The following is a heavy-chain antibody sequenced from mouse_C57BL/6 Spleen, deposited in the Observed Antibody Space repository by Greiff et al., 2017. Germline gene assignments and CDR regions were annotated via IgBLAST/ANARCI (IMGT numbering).Heavy chain of an antibody. V-gene: IGHV1-69*01. Sequence: QVQLQQPGAELVMPGASVKLSCKASGYTFTSYWMHWVKQRPGQGLEWIGEIDPSDSYTNYNQKFKGKSTLTVDKSSSTAYMQLSSLTSEDSAVYYGARGDGYSPAMDYWGQGTSVTVSS. CDR3: ARGDGYSPAMDY. CDR1: GYTFTSYW. CDR2: IDPSDSYT. J-gene: IGHJ4*01. D-gene: IGHD2-3*01.